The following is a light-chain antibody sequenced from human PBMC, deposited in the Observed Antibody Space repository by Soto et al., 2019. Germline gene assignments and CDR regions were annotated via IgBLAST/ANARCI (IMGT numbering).Light chain of an antibody. V-gene: IGLV2-14*01. J-gene: IGLJ1*01. Sequence: ALTQPASLSGSPGRSITISCTGTISDVGGYEYVSWYQQHPGKAPKLMIYEVTNRPSGVSNRFSGSKSGNTASLTISGLQTEDEADYYCSSYTSINTFVYRTGTKGTAL. CDR3: SSYTSINTFV. CDR2: EVT. CDR1: ISDVGGYEY.